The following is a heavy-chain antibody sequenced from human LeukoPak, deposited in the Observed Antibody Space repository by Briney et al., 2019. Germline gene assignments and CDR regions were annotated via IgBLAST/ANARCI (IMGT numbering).Heavy chain of an antibody. D-gene: IGHD3-10*01. J-gene: IGHJ4*02. CDR3: ARQTYYYGSGRLR. CDR1: SGSFSGHY. V-gene: IGHV4-34*01. Sequence: PSETLSPTCAVYSGSFSGHYWSWIRQPPGKGLEWIGEINHSGSTNYDASLKSRATMSLDTSKNQFSLKVTSVTAADTAVYYCARQTYYYGSGRLRWGQGTLVTVSS. CDR2: INHSGST.